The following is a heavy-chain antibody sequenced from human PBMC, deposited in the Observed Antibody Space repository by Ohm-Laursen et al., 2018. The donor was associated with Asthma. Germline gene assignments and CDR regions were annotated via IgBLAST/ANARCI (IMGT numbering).Heavy chain of an antibody. CDR1: GGTFSSYA. CDR2: IIPIFGIA. D-gene: IGHD1-26*01. J-gene: IGHJ3*02. CDR3: ARDLGGSRGHDAFDI. V-gene: IGHV1-69*17. Sequence: SSVKVSCKASGGTFSSYAISWVRQAPGQGLEWMGGIIPIFGIANYAQKFQGRVTITADKSTSTAYMELSSLRSEDTAVYYCARDLGGSRGHDAFDIWGQGTMVTVSS.